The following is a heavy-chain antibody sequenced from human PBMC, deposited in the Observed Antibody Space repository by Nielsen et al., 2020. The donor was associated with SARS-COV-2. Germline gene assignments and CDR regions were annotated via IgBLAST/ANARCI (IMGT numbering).Heavy chain of an antibody. Sequence: GGSLRLSCAASGFTFSTYGMHWVRQAPGKGLEWVAAISYDGGNKYYVDSVKGRFTISRDNSKNTLYLQMSSLREEDTAVYYCAKDWTAIVVVPSGGVDYWGQGTRVTVSS. D-gene: IGHD2-15*01. CDR3: AKDWTAIVVVPSGGVDY. CDR1: GFTFSTYG. CDR2: ISYDGGNK. V-gene: IGHV3-30*18. J-gene: IGHJ4*02.